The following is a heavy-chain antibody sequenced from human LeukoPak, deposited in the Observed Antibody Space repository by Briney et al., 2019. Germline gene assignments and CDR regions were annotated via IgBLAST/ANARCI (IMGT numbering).Heavy chain of an antibody. CDR1: GGSISSGGYS. D-gene: IGHD3-10*01. Sequence: SETLSLTCAVSGGSISSGGYSWSWIRQPPGKGLEWIGYIYHSGSTYYNPSLKSRVTISVDRSKNQFSLKLSSVTAADTAVYYCARTDYYGSGSYRIDPWGQGTLVTVSS. V-gene: IGHV4-30-2*01. J-gene: IGHJ5*02. CDR2: IYHSGST. CDR3: ARTDYYGSGSYRIDP.